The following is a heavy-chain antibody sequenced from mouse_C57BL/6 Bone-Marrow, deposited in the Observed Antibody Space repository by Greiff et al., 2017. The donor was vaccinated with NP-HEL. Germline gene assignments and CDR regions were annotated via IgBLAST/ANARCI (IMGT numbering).Heavy chain of an antibody. D-gene: IGHD1-1*01. V-gene: IGHV1-64*01. CDR1: GYTFTSYW. CDR3: LSHYYGSSYWYFDV. CDR2: IHPNSGST. J-gene: IGHJ1*03. Sequence: QVQLQQPGAELVKPGASVKLSCKASGYTFTSYWMHWVKQRPGQGLEWIGMIHPNSGSTNYNEKFKSKATLTVDKSSGTAYMQLSSLTSEDSAVYYCLSHYYGSSYWYFDVWGTGTTVTVSS.